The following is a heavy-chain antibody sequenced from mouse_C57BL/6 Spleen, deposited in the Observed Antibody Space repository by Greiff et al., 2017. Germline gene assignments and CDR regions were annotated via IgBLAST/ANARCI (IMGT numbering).Heavy chain of an antibody. CDR2: ISSGSSTI. CDR1: GFTFSDYG. J-gene: IGHJ4*01. CDR3: ARPGDDYDYYYAMDY. D-gene: IGHD2-4*01. V-gene: IGHV5-17*01. Sequence: EVQLVESGGGLVKPGGSLKLSCAASGFTFSDYGMHWVRPAPEKGLEWVAYISSGSSTIYYADTVKGRFTISRDNAKNTLFLQMTSLRSEDTAMYYCARPGDDYDYYYAMDYWGQGTSVTVSS.